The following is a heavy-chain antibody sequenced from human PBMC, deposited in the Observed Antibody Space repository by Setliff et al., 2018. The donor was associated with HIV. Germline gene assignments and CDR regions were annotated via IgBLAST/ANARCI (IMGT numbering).Heavy chain of an antibody. J-gene: IGHJ4*02. CDR2: IHYNEST. Sequence: PSETLSLTCTVSGGSASNSRYYWAWIRQPPGKGLEYIGSIHYNESTYYNPSLKSRVTVSVDTSKPQFSLKMNSVTAADTAVYYCAITIVGVTTEMYWGQGTLVTVSS. D-gene: IGHD2-21*02. V-gene: IGHV4-39*07. CDR1: GGSASNSRYY. CDR3: AITIVGVTTEMY.